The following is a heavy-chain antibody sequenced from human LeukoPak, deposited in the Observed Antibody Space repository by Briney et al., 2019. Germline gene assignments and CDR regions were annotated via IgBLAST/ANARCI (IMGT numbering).Heavy chain of an antibody. CDR1: GFTFSSYS. J-gene: IGHJ6*03. V-gene: IGHV3-21*01. D-gene: IGHD3-22*01. Sequence: GSLRLPCAASGFTFSSYSMNWVRQAPGKGLEWVSSISSSSSYIYYADSVKGRFTISRDNAKNSLYLQINSLGPEDTAVYFCARDPYSGNYGSYYYYYMDVWGKGTTVTVSS. CDR2: ISSSSSYI. CDR3: ARDPYSGNYGSYYYYYMDV.